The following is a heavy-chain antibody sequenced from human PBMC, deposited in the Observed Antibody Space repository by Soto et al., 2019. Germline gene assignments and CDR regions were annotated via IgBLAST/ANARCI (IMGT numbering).Heavy chain of an antibody. D-gene: IGHD6-19*01. CDR1: GCTFSSYG. V-gene: IGHV3-30*03. J-gene: IGHJ4*02. Sequence: GGSLRLSCAASGCTFSSYGMHWVRQAPGKGLEWVAVISYDGSNKYYADSVKGRFTISRDNSKNTLYLQMNSLRAEDTAVYYCAPPLSSGWHGQDVGYWGQGTLVTVSS. CDR2: ISYDGSNK. CDR3: APPLSSGWHGQDVGY.